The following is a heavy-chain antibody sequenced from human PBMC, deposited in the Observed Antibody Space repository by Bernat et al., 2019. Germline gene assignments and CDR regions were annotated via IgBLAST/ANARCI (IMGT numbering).Heavy chain of an antibody. CDR2: IKQDGSEK. J-gene: IGHJ3*02. CDR1: GFTFSSYW. Sequence: EVQLLESGGGLVQPGGSLSLSCAASGFTFSSYWLSWVRQAPGKGLEWVANIKQDGSEKYYVDSVKGRFTISRNNAKNSLYLQMNSLRAEDTAVYYCAGYYDYIWGSSRLKGAFDIWGQGTMVTVSS. D-gene: IGHD3-16*02. CDR3: AGYYDYIWGSSRLKGAFDI. V-gene: IGHV3-7*03.